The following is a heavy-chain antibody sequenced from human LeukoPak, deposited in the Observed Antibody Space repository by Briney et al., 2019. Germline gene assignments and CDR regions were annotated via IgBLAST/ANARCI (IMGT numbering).Heavy chain of an antibody. D-gene: IGHD4-11*01. CDR3: ARVIAIHTVTLFDH. Sequence: GGSLRLSCAASGFTFSSHRMHWVRQAPGQGLEWVAYVSTSSTTIRYADSVRGRFTISRDDAKNSLSLQMNSLRVEDTAVYYCARVIAIHTVTLFDHWGQGTLVTVSS. CDR1: GFTFSSHR. V-gene: IGHV3-48*04. J-gene: IGHJ4*02. CDR2: VSTSSTTI.